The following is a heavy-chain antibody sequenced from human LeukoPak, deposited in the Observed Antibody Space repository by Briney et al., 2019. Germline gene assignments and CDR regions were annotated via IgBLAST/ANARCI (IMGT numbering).Heavy chain of an antibody. CDR3: ASGDTGIDY. V-gene: IGHV3-30*01. D-gene: IGHD1-1*01. CDR1: GFPFSSYA. CDR2: ISYDGSNK. J-gene: IGHJ4*02. Sequence: PGRSLRLSCAASGFPFSSYAMHWVRQAPGKGLEWVAVISYDGSNKYYADSVKGRFTISRDNSKNTLYLQMNSLRAEDTAVYYCASGDTGIDYWGQGTLVTVSS.